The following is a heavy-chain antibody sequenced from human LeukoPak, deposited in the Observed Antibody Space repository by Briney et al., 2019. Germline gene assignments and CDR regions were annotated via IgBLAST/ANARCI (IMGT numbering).Heavy chain of an antibody. J-gene: IGHJ3*02. CDR3: ARGPRRITMIVVVTYAFDI. D-gene: IGHD3-22*01. CDR1: GGSFSGYY. Sequence: SETLSLTCAVYGGSFSGYYWSWIRQPPGKGLEWIGEINRSGSTNYNPSLKSRVTISVDTSKNQFSLKLSSVTAADTAVYYCARGPRRITMIVVVTYAFDIWGQGTMVTVSS. V-gene: IGHV4-34*01. CDR2: INRSGST.